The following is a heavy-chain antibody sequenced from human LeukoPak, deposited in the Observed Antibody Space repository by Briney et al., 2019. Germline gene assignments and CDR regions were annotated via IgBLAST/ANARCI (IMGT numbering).Heavy chain of an antibody. V-gene: IGHV3-20*04. J-gene: IGHJ4*02. CDR3: ARDQHLYSGYAET. CDR2: INWNGGST. CDR1: GFSFDDYG. D-gene: IGHD5-12*01. Sequence: PGGSLRLSCAASGFSFDDYGMSWVRQAPGKGLEWVSGINWNGGSTGYADSVKGRFIISRDNAKNSLYLQMNSLRAEDTAFYYCARDQHLYSGYAETWGQGTLVTVSS.